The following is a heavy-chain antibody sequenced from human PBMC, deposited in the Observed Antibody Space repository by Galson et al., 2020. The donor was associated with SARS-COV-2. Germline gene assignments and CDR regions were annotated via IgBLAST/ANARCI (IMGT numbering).Heavy chain of an antibody. CDR2: IYYSGGT. D-gene: IGHD2-2*01. Sequence: SETLSLTCTVSGGSISSSSYYWGWIRQPPGKGLDWIGTIYYSGGTYYNPSLKSRVTISVDTSKNQVSLKLSSVTAADTAVYYCARLVTAAAIGGNWFDPWGQVTLVTVSS. V-gene: IGHV4-39*01. CDR1: GGSISSSSYY. CDR3: ARLVTAAAIGGNWFDP. J-gene: IGHJ5*02.